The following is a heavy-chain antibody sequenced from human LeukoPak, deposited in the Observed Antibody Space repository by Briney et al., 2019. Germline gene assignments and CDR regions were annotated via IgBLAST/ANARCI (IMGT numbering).Heavy chain of an antibody. J-gene: IGHJ3*02. CDR1: GFTFSSYS. D-gene: IGHD6-19*01. V-gene: IGHV3-48*01. Sequence: GGSLRLSSAASGFTFSSYSMNWVRQAPGKGQEWVSYISSSSSTIYYADSVKGRFTISRDNAKNSLYLQMNSLRAEDTAVYYCARDLPQPAFGEQWLVRGAFDIWGQGTMVTVSS. CDR2: ISSSSSTI. CDR3: ARDLPQPAFGEQWLVRGAFDI.